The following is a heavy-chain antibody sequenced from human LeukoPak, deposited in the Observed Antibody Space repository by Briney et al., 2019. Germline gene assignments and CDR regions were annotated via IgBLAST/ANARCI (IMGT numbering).Heavy chain of an antibody. CDR1: AASFISHY. Sequence: SETLSLTCAISAASFISHYWTWSRQSPGKGLEWIGYISCIGSTNYNPSLNSRVTISINPSRSQFSLKLRSVPAADTAVYYCARDLVTVTKGFDIWGQGTMVSVSS. CDR2: ISCIGST. J-gene: IGHJ3*02. CDR3: ARDLVTVTKGFDI. D-gene: IGHD4-17*01. V-gene: IGHV4-59*11.